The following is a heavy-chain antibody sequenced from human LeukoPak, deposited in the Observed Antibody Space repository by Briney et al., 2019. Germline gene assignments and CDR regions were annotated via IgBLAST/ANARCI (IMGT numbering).Heavy chain of an antibody. CDR1: GGSFSGYY. CDR3: ARVGLNVHIAVAGTWFDP. Sequence: SETLSLTCAVYGGSFSGYYWSWIRQPPGKGLEWIGEINHSGSTNYNPSLKSRVTISVDKSKNQFSLKLSSVTAADTAVYYCARVGLNVHIAVAGTWFDPWGQGTLVTVSS. CDR2: INHSGST. J-gene: IGHJ5*02. D-gene: IGHD6-19*01. V-gene: IGHV4-34*01.